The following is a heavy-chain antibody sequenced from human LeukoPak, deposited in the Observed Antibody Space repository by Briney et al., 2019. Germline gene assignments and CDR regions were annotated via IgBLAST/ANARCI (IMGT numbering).Heavy chain of an antibody. D-gene: IGHD3-3*01. CDR2: ISAYNGNT. CDR3: ARDRVVIRFLEWLSPDAFDI. CDR1: GYTFTSYG. Sequence: GASVKVSCKASGYTFTSYGISWVRQAPGQGLEWMGWISAYNGNTNYAQKLQGRVTMTTDTSTSTAYMELRSLRSDDTAVYYCARDRVVIRFLEWLSPDAFDIWGQGTMVTVSS. V-gene: IGHV1-18*01. J-gene: IGHJ3*02.